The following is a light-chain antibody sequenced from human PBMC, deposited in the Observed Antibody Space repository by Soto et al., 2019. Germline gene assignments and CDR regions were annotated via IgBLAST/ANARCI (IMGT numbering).Light chain of an antibody. CDR3: SSYTSSSTYV. Sequence: QSVLTQPPSVSGSPGQSVAISCTGTSSDVGNSNGVSWYHQPPGTAPKLMIYDVNNRPSGVPDRTSGSKSGNTASLTISGLQAEDEGDYYCSSYTSSSTYVFGTGTKVTVL. CDR1: SSDVGNSNG. V-gene: IGLV2-18*02. J-gene: IGLJ1*01. CDR2: DVN.